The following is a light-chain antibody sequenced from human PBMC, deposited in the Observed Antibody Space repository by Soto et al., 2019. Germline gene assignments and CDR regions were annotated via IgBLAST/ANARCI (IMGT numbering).Light chain of an antibody. CDR3: QQYGSSPPWT. J-gene: IGKJ1*01. V-gene: IGKV3-20*01. Sequence: EIVLTQSPGTLSLSPGEIATLSCRASQSVSSSYLAWYQQKPGQAPRLLIYGASSRATGIPDRFSGSVSGTDFTLTISRLEPEDFAVYYCQQYGSSPPWTFGQGTKVEIK. CDR2: GAS. CDR1: QSVSSSY.